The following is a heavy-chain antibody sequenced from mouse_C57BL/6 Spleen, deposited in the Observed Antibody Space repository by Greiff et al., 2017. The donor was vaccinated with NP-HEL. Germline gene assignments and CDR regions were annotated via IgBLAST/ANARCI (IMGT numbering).Heavy chain of an antibody. CDR1: GFTFSDYY. J-gene: IGHJ3*01. V-gene: IGHV5-12*01. CDR2: ISNGGGST. CDR3: ARRDWDWFAY. Sequence: DVQLVESGGGLVQPGGSLKLSCAASGFTFSDYYMYWVRQTPEKRLEWVAYISNGGGSTYYPDTVKGRFTISRDNAKNTLYLQMSRLKSEDTAMYYCARRDWDWFAYWGQGTLVTVSA. D-gene: IGHD4-1*01.